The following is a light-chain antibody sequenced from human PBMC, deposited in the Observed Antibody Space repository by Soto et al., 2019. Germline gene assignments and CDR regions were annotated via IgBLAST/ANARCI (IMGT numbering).Light chain of an antibody. Sequence: EIVMTQSPATLSVSPGERATLSCWASQSVRTSVAWYQQRPGQTPRLLIYGASGRATGIPDRFSGSGSGTDFTLTISRLEPEDFAVYYCQQYHTSPVTFGQGTKVDI. CDR3: QQYHTSPVT. V-gene: IGKV3-20*01. J-gene: IGKJ1*01. CDR1: QSVRTS. CDR2: GAS.